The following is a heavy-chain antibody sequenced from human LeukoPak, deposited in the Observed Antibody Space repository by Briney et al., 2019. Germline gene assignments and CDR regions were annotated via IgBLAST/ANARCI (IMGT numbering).Heavy chain of an antibody. CDR2: IYYSGST. J-gene: IGHJ3*02. Sequence: SETLSLTCTVSGGSISSSSYYWGWIRQPPGKGLEWIGSIYYSGSTYYNPSLKSRVTISVDTSKNQFSLKLSSVTAADTAVYYCARRRRRYCSGGSCYEGAFDIWGQGTMVTVSS. D-gene: IGHD2-15*01. CDR1: GGSISSSSYY. CDR3: ARRRRRYCSGGSCYEGAFDI. V-gene: IGHV4-39*07.